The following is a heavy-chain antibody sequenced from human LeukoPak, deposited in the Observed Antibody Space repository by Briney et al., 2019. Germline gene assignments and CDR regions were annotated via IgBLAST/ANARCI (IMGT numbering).Heavy chain of an antibody. CDR2: ISWNSGSI. D-gene: IGHD2-15*01. CDR3: VKGHCSSSSCFPNYYYYMDV. V-gene: IGHV3-9*01. CDR1: GFTFDEHA. Sequence: PGRSLRLSCAGSGFTFDEHAMHWVRQARGKGLEWVSGISWNSGSIAYADSVKGRFTISRDNAKNLLFLQMSSLRAADTALSYSVKGHCSSSSCFPNYYYYMDVWGTGTTVTVSS. J-gene: IGHJ6*03.